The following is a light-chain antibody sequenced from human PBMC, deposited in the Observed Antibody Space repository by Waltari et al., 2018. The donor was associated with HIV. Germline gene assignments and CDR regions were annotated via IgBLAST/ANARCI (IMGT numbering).Light chain of an antibody. CDR2: EVS. CDR1: SRHVGSYNL. V-gene: IGLV2-23*02. CDR3: CSYAGSNTWV. J-gene: IGLJ3*02. Sequence: QSSPPQPASVSGSPGQSVTISCTGTSRHVGSYNLLSLYQQHPGKAPKLMTYEVSKRPSGVSNRFSGSKSVNTASLTISGLQAEDEADYYCCSYAGSNTWVFGGGTKLTVL.